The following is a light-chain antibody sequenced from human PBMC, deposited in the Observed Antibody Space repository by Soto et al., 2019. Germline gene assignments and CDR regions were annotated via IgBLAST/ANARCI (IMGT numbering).Light chain of an antibody. J-gene: IGKJ5*01. Sequence: DIQMTQSPSSLSASLGDRVTITCRASQSISIYLNWYQQKTGKAPKLLIYDASTSERGVPSRFSGTGSGTEFTLTISSLQPDDFATYYCQQYYRSSITFGQGTRLEIK. CDR1: QSISIY. CDR3: QQYYRSSIT. CDR2: DAS. V-gene: IGKV1-5*01.